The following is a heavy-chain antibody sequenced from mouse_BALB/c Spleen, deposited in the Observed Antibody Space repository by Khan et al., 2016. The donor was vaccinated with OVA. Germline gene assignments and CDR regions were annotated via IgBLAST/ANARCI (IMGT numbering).Heavy chain of an antibody. V-gene: IGHV5-15*02. Sequence: EVELVESGGGLVQPGGSRKLSCAASGFTFSDYGMAWVRQAPGKGPEWVAFISSLAYSIYYAVTVTGRFTISRENAKNTLYMELSSLRSEDTAIYFCVRWTMDYWGQGTSVTVSS. CDR1: GFTFSDYG. CDR2: ISSLAYSI. CDR3: VRWTMDY. J-gene: IGHJ4*01.